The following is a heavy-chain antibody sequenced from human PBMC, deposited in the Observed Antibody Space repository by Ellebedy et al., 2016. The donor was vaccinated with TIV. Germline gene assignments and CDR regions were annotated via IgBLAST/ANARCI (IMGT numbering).Heavy chain of an antibody. CDR2: IKQDGSEK. J-gene: IGHJ4*02. Sequence: GESLKISCAASGFTFSSIWMTWVGQAPGKGLEWVANIKQDGSEKYYVDSVKGRFTISRDNAKNSLYLQMNSLRAEDTAVYYCARVYDSIDYWGQGTLVTVSS. CDR3: ARVYDSIDY. V-gene: IGHV3-7*01. D-gene: IGHD3-22*01. CDR1: GFTFSSIW.